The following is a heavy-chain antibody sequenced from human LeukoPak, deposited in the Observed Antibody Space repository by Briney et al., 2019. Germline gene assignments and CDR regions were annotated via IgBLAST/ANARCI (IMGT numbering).Heavy chain of an antibody. CDR1: GFSLNTNGVG. CDR2: IYWDDDK. CDR3: AHMSFTDFWSGFLVNYYYYYMDV. Sequence: SGPTLVKPTQTLTLTCTFSGFSLNTNGVGVGWIRPPPGKALEWLALIYWDDDKRYSPSLKGRLTITKDTSKNQVVLTMTNMDPVDTATYHCAHMSFTDFWSGFLVNYYYYYMDVWGKGTTVTVSS. J-gene: IGHJ6*03. V-gene: IGHV2-5*02. D-gene: IGHD3-3*01.